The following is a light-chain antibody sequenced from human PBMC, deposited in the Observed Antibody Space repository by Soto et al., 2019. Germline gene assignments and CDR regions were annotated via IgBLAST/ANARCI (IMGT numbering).Light chain of an antibody. CDR2: AAY. CDR1: QDITIS. V-gene: IGKV1-16*02. J-gene: IGKJ2*01. Sequence: DIQMTQSPSSLSASVGDRVTITCRASQDITISLAWFQQRPGTAPRALIYAAYNLQPGVPSKVSGSGSGTHFTLTINNLQPEDFGTYYCQQYNKYPHTLGQGTNLEIK. CDR3: QQYNKYPHT.